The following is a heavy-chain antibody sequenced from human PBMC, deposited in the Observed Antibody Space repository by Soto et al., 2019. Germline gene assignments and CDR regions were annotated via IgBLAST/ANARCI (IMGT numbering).Heavy chain of an antibody. Sequence: QLQLQESGPRLVKPSETLSLTCSVSDDSISSNYYWGWIRQPPGKGLEWLGSMMYRGLSSYSPYLRSPLTIAIDTSKKQFSLKLSSVTAADTAVYYCAREQDPAAVSYNFAYWGQGTPVSVSS. CDR1: DDSISSNYY. V-gene: IGHV4-38-2*02. CDR2: MMYRGLS. J-gene: IGHJ4*02. D-gene: IGHD1-1*01. CDR3: AREQDPAAVSYNFAY.